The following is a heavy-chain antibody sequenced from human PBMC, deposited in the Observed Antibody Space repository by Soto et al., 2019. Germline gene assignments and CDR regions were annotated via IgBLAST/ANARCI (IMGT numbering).Heavy chain of an antibody. V-gene: IGHV4-39*01. D-gene: IGHD6-6*01. CDR2: IYYSGNT. Sequence: PSETLSLTCSVSSASLSSSTYYWSWIRQPPGRGPEWIGSIYYSGNTYYKPSLKSRVSISIDTSRNQFSLKLTSVTAADTGVYYCASSSPFHYWGPGILVTVPQ. CDR3: ASSSPFHY. CDR1: SASLSSSTYY. J-gene: IGHJ4*02.